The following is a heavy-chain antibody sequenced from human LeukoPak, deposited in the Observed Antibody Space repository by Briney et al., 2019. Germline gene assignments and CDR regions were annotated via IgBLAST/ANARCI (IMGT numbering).Heavy chain of an antibody. V-gene: IGHV5-51*01. J-gene: IGHJ4*02. D-gene: IGHD3-10*01. CDR2: IYAGDSDP. Sequence: GESRQISCKGSGYSFPTYWIAWVRQMPGKGLEWMGIIYAGDSDPRYSPSFPGQVTISADKSISTAYLQWSSLKASDTAIYYCARAYSYGSGSYYHFDYWGQGTLDTVSS. CDR3: ARAYSYGSGSYYHFDY. CDR1: GYSFPTYW.